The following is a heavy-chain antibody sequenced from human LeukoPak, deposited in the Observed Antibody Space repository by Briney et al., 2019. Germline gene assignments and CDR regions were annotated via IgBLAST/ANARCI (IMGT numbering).Heavy chain of an antibody. CDR3: ARHGIQQWKEFDY. V-gene: IGHV4-39*01. CDR2: IYYSGST. CDR1: GGSISSSSYY. Sequence: SETLSLTCTVSGGSISSSSYYWGWIRQPPGKGLEWIGSIYYSGSTYYNSSLKSRITISEDRSKNQFSLKLSSVTAADTAVYYWARHGIQQWKEFDYWGQGTLVTVSS. D-gene: IGHD6-19*01. J-gene: IGHJ4*02.